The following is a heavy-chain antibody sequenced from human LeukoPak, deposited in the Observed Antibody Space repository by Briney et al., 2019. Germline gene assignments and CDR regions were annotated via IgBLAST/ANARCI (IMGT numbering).Heavy chain of an antibody. CDR3: ARTYGLYYFDY. Sequence: GGSPRLSCAASGFTFSDYYMSWIRQAPGKGLEWVSYISSSSSYTNYADSVKGRFTISRDNAKNSLYLQMNSLRAEDTAVYYCARTYGLYYFDYWGQGTLVTVSS. CDR2: ISSSSSYT. J-gene: IGHJ4*02. V-gene: IGHV3-11*06. D-gene: IGHD4-17*01. CDR1: GFTFSDYY.